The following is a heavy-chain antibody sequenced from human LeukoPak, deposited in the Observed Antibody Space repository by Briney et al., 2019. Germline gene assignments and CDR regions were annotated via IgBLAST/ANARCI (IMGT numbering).Heavy chain of an antibody. CDR3: ASRSPLGSGYPYYFDY. CDR2: IIPIFGTA. CDR1: GGTFSSYA. J-gene: IGHJ4*02. V-gene: IGHV1-69*05. D-gene: IGHD3-3*01. Sequence: SVKVSCKASGGTFSSYAISWVRQAPGQGLEWMGGIIPIFGTANYAQKFQGRVTITTDESTSTAYMELSSLRSEDTAVYYCASRSPLGSGYPYYFDYWGQGTLVTVSS.